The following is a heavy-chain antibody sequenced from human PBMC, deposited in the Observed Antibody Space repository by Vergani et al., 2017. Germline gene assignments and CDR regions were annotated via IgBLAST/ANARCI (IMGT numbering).Heavy chain of an antibody. J-gene: IGHJ6*04. V-gene: IGHV1-69-2*01. CDR3: ATPQTVSTGGMEV. CDR1: GYTFTDHY. Sequence: EVQLVQSGAEVKKPGATMQISCKVSGYTFTDHYMHWVKQAPGKGLEWMGLVDPEDGETIYAEKFKGRVTIAADTSKDTAHLDLSSLRSEDTAVYYCATPQTVSTGGMEVWGKGTTVIVSS. D-gene: IGHD5/OR15-5a*01. CDR2: VDPEDGET.